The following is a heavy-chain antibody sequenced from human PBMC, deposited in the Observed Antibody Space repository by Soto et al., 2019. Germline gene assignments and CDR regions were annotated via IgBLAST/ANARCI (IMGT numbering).Heavy chain of an antibody. V-gene: IGHV1-8*01. CDR3: ARQWELSGYYYGMDV. J-gene: IGHJ6*02. CDR1: GYTFTTYD. CDR2: MSPNSGNT. Sequence: ASVKVSCKASGYTFTTYDINWVRQATGQGLEWMGWMSPNSGNTGYAQKFQGRVTMTRDTSISTAYMELSSLRSDDTAVYYCARQWELSGYYYGMDVWGQGTPVTVS. D-gene: IGHD1-26*01.